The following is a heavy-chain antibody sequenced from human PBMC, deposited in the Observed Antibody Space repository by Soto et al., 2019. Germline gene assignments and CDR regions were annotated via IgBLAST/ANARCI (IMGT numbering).Heavy chain of an antibody. V-gene: IGHV3-11*01. CDR3: AREGVAVAADAFDI. CDR1: GFTFSDYY. Sequence: GGSLRLSCAASGFTFSDYYMSWIRQAPGKGLEWVSYISSSGSTIYYADSVKGRFTISRDNAKNSLYLQMNSLRAEDTAVYYCAREGVAVAADAFDIWGQGTMVTVSS. D-gene: IGHD2-15*01. J-gene: IGHJ3*02. CDR2: ISSSGSTI.